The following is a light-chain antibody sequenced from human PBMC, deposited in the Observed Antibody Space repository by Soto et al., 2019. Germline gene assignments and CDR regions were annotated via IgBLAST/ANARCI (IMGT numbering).Light chain of an antibody. J-gene: IGKJ1*01. CDR1: QSVSSY. CDR2: DAS. CDR3: QQRSNWPPGGT. V-gene: IGKV3-11*01. Sequence: EIVLTQAAATLSLSPGERATLSCRASQSVSSYLAWYQQKPGQAPRLLIYDASNRATGIPARFSGSGSGTDFTLTISSLEPEDFAVYYCQQRSNWPPGGTFGQGTKVDIK.